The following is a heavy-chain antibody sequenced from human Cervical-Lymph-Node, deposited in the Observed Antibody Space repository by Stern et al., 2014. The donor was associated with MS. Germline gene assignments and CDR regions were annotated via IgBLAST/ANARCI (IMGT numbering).Heavy chain of an antibody. J-gene: IGHJ4*02. Sequence: LVESGGGVVQPGRSLRLSCAASGFAFSSYGVHWVRQAPGKGLEWVTVIYYDGINKHYADSVKGRFTISRDNSKHTLYLQMNNLRAEDTAVYYCARDYHGYGLDYWGQGTLVPVSS. CDR3: ARDYHGYGLDY. V-gene: IGHV3-33*01. D-gene: IGHD3-22*01. CDR1: GFAFSSYG. CDR2: IYYDGINK.